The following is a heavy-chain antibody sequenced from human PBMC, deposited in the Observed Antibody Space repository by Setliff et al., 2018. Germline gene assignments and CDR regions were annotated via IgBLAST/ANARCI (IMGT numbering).Heavy chain of an antibody. CDR2: ISAYNANT. J-gene: IGHJ3*02. Sequence: ASVKVSCKASGYIFTSYAINWVRQAPGQGLEWMGSISAYNANTNYAQNLQGRVTMTRDTSTAYMELRSLRSGDTAVYYCAREPLWGSHDAFDIWGQGTMVTVSS. V-gene: IGHV1-18*01. CDR1: GYIFTSYA. CDR3: AREPLWGSHDAFDI. D-gene: IGHD7-27*01.